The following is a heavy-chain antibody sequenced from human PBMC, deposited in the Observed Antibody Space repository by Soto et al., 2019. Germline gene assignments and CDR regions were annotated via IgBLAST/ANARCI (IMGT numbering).Heavy chain of an antibody. Sequence: EVQLVESGGGLVQPGRSLRLSCAASGFTFDDYAMHWVRQAPGKGLEWVSGISWNGGNIGYAESVKGRFTISRDNAKNSLFLQMNSLRADDTALYFCAKDIYSSSSGQDYWGQGTPVTVSS. CDR3: AKDIYSSSSGQDY. D-gene: IGHD6-6*01. CDR2: ISWNGGNI. CDR1: GFTFDDYA. J-gene: IGHJ4*02. V-gene: IGHV3-9*01.